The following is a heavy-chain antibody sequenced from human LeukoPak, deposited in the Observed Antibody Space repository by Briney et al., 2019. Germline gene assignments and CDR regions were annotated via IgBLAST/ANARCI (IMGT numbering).Heavy chain of an antibody. CDR1: GLSFSSFS. V-gene: IGHV3-74*01. J-gene: IGHJ4*02. D-gene: IGHD1-1*01. CDR2: ITRESGT. CDR3: VRGTTDYPGVDY. Sequence: HPGGSLRLSRAASGLSFSSFSMHWVRQAPGKRPVWVSRITRESGTDYADSVRGRFTISRDNAKNTLNLQMDSLRAEDTAVYYCVRGTTDYPGVDYWGRGTLVTVSS.